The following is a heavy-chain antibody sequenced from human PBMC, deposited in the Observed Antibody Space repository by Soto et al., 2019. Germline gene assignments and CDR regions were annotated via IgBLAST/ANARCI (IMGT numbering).Heavy chain of an antibody. CDR1: GYTFTSYY. J-gene: IGHJ3*02. V-gene: IGHV1-46*01. D-gene: IGHD3-22*01. Sequence: ASVKVSCKASGYTFTSYYMHWVRQAPGQGLEWMGIINPSGGSTSYAQKFQGRVTMTRDTSTSTVYMELSSLRSEDTAVYYCARDPEPPYYYDSSSYGGDAFDIWGQGTMVTVSS. CDR2: INPSGGST. CDR3: ARDPEPPYYYDSSSYGGDAFDI.